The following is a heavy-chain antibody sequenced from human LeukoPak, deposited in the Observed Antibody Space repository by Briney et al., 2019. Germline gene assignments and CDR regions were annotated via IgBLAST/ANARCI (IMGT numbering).Heavy chain of an antibody. V-gene: IGHV4-31*03. CDR2: IYYSGST. CDR1: GGSISSGGYY. Sequence: SQTLPLTCTVSGGSISSGGYYWSWIRQHPGKGLEWIGYIYYSGSTYYNPSLKSRVTISVDTSKNQFSLKLSSVTAADTAVYYCARDLYGDLDYWGQGTLVTVSS. CDR3: ARDLYGDLDY. D-gene: IGHD4-17*01. J-gene: IGHJ4*02.